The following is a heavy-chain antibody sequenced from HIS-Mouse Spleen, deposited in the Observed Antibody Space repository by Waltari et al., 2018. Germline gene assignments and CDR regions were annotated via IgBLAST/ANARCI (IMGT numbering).Heavy chain of an antibody. D-gene: IGHD3-10*01. J-gene: IGHJ4*02. CDR2: IYYSGGT. V-gene: IGHV4-39*07. CDR3: ARGRRYYGSGSYGSFDY. Sequence: QLQLQESGPGLVKPSETLSLTCTVPGGSISSSSYYWGWIRQPPGKGLEWIGSIYYSGGTYYNPSLKSRVTISVDTSKNQFSLKLSSVTAADTAVYYCARGRRYYGSGSYGSFDYWGQGTLVTVSS. CDR1: GGSISSSSYY.